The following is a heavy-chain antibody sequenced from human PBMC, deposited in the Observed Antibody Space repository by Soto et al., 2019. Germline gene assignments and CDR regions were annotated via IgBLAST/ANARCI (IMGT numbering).Heavy chain of an antibody. CDR1: GFTFNNYG. Sequence: QVQLVESGGGMVQPGRSLRLSCAASGFTFNNYGIHWVRQAPGKGLEWMAVIWYDGSNKYYADSVKGRFTISRDISKNTVYLQMDSVRAEDTAVYFCARDKLSYDSSGYYGYWGQGTLVTVSS. D-gene: IGHD3-22*01. CDR3: ARDKLSYDSSGYYGY. CDR2: IWYDGSNK. J-gene: IGHJ4*02. V-gene: IGHV3-33*01.